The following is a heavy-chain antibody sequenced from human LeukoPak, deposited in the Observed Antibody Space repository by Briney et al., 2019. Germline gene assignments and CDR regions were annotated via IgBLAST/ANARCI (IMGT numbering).Heavy chain of an antibody. CDR1: GGSISGSSYF. V-gene: IGHV4-39*01. J-gene: IGHJ4*02. CDR3: VRGGEAYHFPFDD. CDR2: IYYSGST. Sequence: SESLSLTCTVSGGSISGSSYFWGWIRQPPGKGLEWIGSIYYSGSTYYNPSLKSRVTISVDTSKNQFSLQLNSVTPEDTAVYYCVRGGEAYHFPFDDWGQGTLVTVSS. D-gene: IGHD3-3*01.